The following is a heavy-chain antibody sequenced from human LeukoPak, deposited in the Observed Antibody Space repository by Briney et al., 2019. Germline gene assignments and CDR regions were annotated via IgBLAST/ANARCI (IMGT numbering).Heavy chain of an antibody. J-gene: IGHJ6*02. Sequence: GGSLRLSCAASGFTFSSYSMNWARQAPGKGLEWVSYISSSSSTIYYADSVKGRFTISRDNAKNSLYLQMNSLRAEDTAVYYCARDPVLRYFDWLGDPYGMDVWGQGTTVTVSS. CDR2: ISSSSSTI. CDR3: ARDPVLRYFDWLGDPYGMDV. CDR1: GFTFSSYS. V-gene: IGHV3-48*01. D-gene: IGHD3-9*01.